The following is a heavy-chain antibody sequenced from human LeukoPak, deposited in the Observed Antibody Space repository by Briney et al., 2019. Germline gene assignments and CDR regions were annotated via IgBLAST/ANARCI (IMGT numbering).Heavy chain of an antibody. CDR3: ARGWDYDSGGRPTAYVY. D-gene: IGHD3-22*01. CDR2: VIPMFGTA. J-gene: IGHJ4*02. V-gene: IGHV1-69*13. Sequence: SVTVSCKASGYTFTSYDISWVRQAPGQGLEWMGGVIPMFGTANYAQKFQGKVTITADESTSTAYMELRSLRSEDTAVYYCARGWDYDSGGRPTAYVYWGQGTLVTVSS. CDR1: GYTFTSYD.